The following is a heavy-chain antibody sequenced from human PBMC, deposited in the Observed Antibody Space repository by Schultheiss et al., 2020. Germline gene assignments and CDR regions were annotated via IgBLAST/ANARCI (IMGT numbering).Heavy chain of an antibody. CDR1: GGSISSSSYY. CDR3: TRISTGGYDYSSSWYVY. CDR2: IYYSGST. Sequence: SETLSLTCTVSGGSISSSSYYWGWIRQPPGKGLEWIGSIYYSGSTYYNPSLKSRVTISVDTSKNQFSLKLSSVTAADTAVYYCTRISTGGYDYSSSWYVYWGQGTLVTVSS. V-gene: IGHV4-39*01. D-gene: IGHD6-13*01. J-gene: IGHJ4*02.